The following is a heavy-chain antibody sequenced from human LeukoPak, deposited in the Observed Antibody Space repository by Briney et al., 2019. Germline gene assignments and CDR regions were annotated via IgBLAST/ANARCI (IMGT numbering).Heavy chain of an antibody. Sequence: GGSLRLSCAASGFTFSTYWMHWVRQAPGKGPVWVSRLSPDGSSSIYADSVKGRFTVSRDNAKNTLYLQMNSLRAGDTAVYYCTRSPSLGGRYWGFDYWGQGALVTVSS. V-gene: IGHV3-74*01. CDR3: TRSPSLGGRYWGFDY. CDR1: GFTFSTYW. D-gene: IGHD1-26*01. CDR2: LSPDGSSS. J-gene: IGHJ4*02.